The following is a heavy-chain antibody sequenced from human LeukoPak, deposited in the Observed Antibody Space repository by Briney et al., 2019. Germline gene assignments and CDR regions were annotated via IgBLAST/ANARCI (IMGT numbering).Heavy chain of an antibody. D-gene: IGHD2-2*01. J-gene: IGHJ4*02. CDR1: GYSISSGYY. V-gene: IGHV4-38-2*02. CDR3: ARAVSPKYCSSTSCYGGEYYFDY. CDR2: IYHSGST. Sequence: SETLPLTCTVSGYSISSGYYWGWIRQPPGKGLEWIGSIYHSGSTYYNPSLKSRVTISVDTSKNQFSLKLCSVTAADTAVYYCARAVSPKYCSSTSCYGGEYYFDYWGQGTLVTVSS.